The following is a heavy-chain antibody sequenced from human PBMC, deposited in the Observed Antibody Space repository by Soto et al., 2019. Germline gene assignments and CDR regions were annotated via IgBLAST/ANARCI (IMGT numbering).Heavy chain of an antibody. J-gene: IGHJ5*02. V-gene: IGHV3-48*01. Sequence: GESLKISCAASGFTFSSYSMNWVRQAPGKGLEWVSYISSSSSTIYYADSVKGRFTISRDNAKNSLYLQMNSLRAEDTAVYHCARGSWEYDILTGELDPWGQGTLVTVSS. D-gene: IGHD3-9*01. CDR2: ISSSSSTI. CDR1: GFTFSSYS. CDR3: ARGSWEYDILTGELDP.